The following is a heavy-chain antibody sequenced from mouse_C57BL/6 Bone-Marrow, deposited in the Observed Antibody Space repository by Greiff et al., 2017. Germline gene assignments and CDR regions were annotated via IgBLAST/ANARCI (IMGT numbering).Heavy chain of an antibody. CDR1: GYAFSSSW. CDR3: AHYYGSSPFAY. D-gene: IGHD1-1*01. Sequence: VQLQQSGPELVKPGASVKISCKASGYAFSSSWMNWVKQRPGKGLEWIGRIYPGDGDTNYNGKFKGKATLTADKSSSTAYMQHSSLTSEDSAVYFCAHYYGSSPFAYWGQGTLVTVSA. J-gene: IGHJ3*01. V-gene: IGHV1-82*01. CDR2: IYPGDGDT.